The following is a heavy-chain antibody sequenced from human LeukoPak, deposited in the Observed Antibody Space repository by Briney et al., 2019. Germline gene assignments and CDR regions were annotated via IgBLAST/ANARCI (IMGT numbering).Heavy chain of an antibody. J-gene: IGHJ4*02. CDR3: ARDHYDFWSGYYIFDY. CDR2: ISSSSSTI. D-gene: IGHD3-3*01. Sequence: GGSLRLSCAASGFTFSSYSMNWVRQAPGKGLAWVSYISSSSSTIYYADSVKGRFTISRDNAKNSLYLQVNSLRAEDTAVYYCARDHYDFWSGYYIFDYWGQGTLVTVSS. CDR1: GFTFSSYS. V-gene: IGHV3-48*01.